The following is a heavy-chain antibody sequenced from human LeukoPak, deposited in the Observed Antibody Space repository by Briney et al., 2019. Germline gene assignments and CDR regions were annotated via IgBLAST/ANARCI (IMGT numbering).Heavy chain of an antibody. V-gene: IGHV3-30*04. CDR3: ARVLETGTTNWFDP. J-gene: IGHJ5*02. CDR1: GFTFSSCA. D-gene: IGHD1-1*01. Sequence: PGGSLRLSCAASGFTFSSCAMHWVRQAPGKGLEWVAVISYDGSNKYYADSVKGRFTISRDNAKNSLYLQMNSLRAEDTALYYCARVLETGTTNWFDPWGQGTLVTVSS. CDR2: ISYDGSNK.